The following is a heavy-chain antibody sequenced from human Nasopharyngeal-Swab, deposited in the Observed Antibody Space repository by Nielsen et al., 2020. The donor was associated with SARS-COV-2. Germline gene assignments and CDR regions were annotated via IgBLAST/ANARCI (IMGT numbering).Heavy chain of an antibody. Sequence: SVKVSCKASGGTFSGYAISWVRQAPGQGLEWMGGIIPIFGTANYAQKFQGRVTITADESTSTAYMELSSLRSEDTAVYYCARVGYCSSTSCYSPGAFDIWGQGTMVTVSS. CDR1: GGTFSGYA. CDR3: ARVGYCSSTSCYSPGAFDI. J-gene: IGHJ3*02. V-gene: IGHV1-69*13. CDR2: IIPIFGTA. D-gene: IGHD2-2*02.